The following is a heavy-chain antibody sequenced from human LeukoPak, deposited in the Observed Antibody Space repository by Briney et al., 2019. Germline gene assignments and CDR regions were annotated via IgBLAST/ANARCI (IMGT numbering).Heavy chain of an antibody. CDR2: ISGSGGST. CDR1: GFTFSSYA. CDR3: AKDPAVTTPEYYFDY. Sequence: PGGSLRLPCAASGFTFSSYAMSWVRQAPGKGLEWVSAISGSGGSTYYADSVKGRFTISRDNSKNTLYLQMNSLRAEDTAVYYCAKDPAVTTPEYYFDYWGQGTQVTVSS. D-gene: IGHD4-11*01. J-gene: IGHJ4*02. V-gene: IGHV3-23*01.